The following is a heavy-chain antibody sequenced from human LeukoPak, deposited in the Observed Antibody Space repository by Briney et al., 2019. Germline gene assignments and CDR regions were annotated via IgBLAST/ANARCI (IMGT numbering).Heavy chain of an antibody. J-gene: IGHJ4*02. CDR2: ITSGGGVI. CDR1: RFTFETYH. V-gene: IGHV3-48*03. CDR3: ARKRIADLGDETSFGGTLFAS. D-gene: IGHD3-16*01. Sequence: GRSLILSCLASRFTFETYHIKSGRQARGKGLEWLSGITSGGGVIYYADSLKVRFTISRDDATNSVFLQMSGLTVDDPAVYYCARKRIADLGDETSFGGTLFASWGQGTLVIVSS.